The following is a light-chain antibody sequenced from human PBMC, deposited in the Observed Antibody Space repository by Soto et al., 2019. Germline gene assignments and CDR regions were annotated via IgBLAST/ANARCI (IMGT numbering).Light chain of an antibody. J-gene: IGKJ2*01. CDR3: QHYNNWPPYT. Sequence: EIVMTQSPDTLSVSPGERATLSSRASQRISSNLAWYQQKPGQAPRLLIYGASTRATGVPARFSGSGSETDFTLTISNLQSEDCAVYYCQHYNNWPPYTFGQGTKVDIK. CDR2: GAS. CDR1: QRISSN. V-gene: IGKV3D-15*01.